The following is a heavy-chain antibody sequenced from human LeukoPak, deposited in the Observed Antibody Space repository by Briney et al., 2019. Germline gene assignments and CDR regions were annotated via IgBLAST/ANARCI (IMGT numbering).Heavy chain of an antibody. CDR1: GYTFTTYG. V-gene: IGHV1-18*01. Sequence: GASVKLLCEACGYTFTTYGIGCVRDASGQGFVCVGWISGYNGNTNYAQKFQGRVTMTTHTPTSTAYMELRSLRSDHTAVYYCARTSHESVLYWSDPWGQGTLVNVSS. CDR2: ISGYNGNT. D-gene: IGHD3-16*01. CDR3: ARTSHESVLYWSDP. J-gene: IGHJ5*02.